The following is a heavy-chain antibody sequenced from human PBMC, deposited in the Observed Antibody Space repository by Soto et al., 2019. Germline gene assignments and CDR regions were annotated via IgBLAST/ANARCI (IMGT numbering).Heavy chain of an antibody. CDR2: IYYSGST. V-gene: IGHV4-39*01. CDR3: ARHLRWYPNWFDP. Sequence: QLQLQESGPGLVKPSETLSLTCTVSGGSISSSSYYWGWIRQPPGKGLEWIGSIYYSGSTYYNPSLKSRVTLSVDTSKIQFSLKLSSVTAADTAVYYCARHLRWYPNWFDPWGQGTLVTVSS. CDR1: GGSISSSSYY. D-gene: IGHD4-17*01. J-gene: IGHJ5*02.